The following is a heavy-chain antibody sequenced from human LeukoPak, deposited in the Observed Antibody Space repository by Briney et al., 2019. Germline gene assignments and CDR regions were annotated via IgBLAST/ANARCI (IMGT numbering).Heavy chain of an antibody. V-gene: IGHV3-48*03. CDR1: GFTFSSYA. Sequence: PGGSLRLSCAASGFTFSSYAMNWVRQAPGKGLEWVSYITNNGTTIYYADSVKGRFTISRDNAEHSLYLQMNSLRAEDTAIYYCARDQWLAYYYHGMDVWGQGTTVTVSS. CDR2: ITNNGTTI. J-gene: IGHJ6*02. CDR3: ARDQWLAYYYHGMDV. D-gene: IGHD6-19*01.